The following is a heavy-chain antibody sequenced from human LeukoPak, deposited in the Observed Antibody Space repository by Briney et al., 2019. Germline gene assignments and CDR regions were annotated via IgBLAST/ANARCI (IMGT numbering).Heavy chain of an antibody. V-gene: IGHV3-43*02. CDR3: GKGDTTMDTTLDY. CDR2: INWNGDIT. D-gene: IGHD5-18*01. Sequence: GGSLRPSCAASGFTFDDYGINWVRQGPGKGLEWVSGINWNGDITNYADSVKGRFTISRDNSKNSLYLQMNSLRTEDTALYYCGKGDTTMDTTLDYWGQGTLVTVYS. CDR1: GFTFDDYG. J-gene: IGHJ4*02.